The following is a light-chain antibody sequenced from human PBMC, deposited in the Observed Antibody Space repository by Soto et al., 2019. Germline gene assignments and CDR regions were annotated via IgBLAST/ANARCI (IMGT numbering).Light chain of an antibody. CDR1: QSISSY. Sequence: DIQMTQSPSSLSASVGDRVTITCRASQSISSYLNWYQQKPGKAPKLLISAASSLQSGVPSRFSGSGSGTDFTLTISSLQPEDFATYYCQQSYRLITFGQGTRLEI. J-gene: IGKJ5*01. CDR3: QQSYRLIT. V-gene: IGKV1-39*01. CDR2: AAS.